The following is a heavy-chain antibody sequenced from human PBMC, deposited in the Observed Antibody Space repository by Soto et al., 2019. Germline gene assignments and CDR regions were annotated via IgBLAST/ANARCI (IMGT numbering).Heavy chain of an antibody. D-gene: IGHD6-13*01. J-gene: IGHJ4*02. V-gene: IGHV4-39*01. CDR2: IFYDGYT. Sequence: QLQLQESGPGLVKPSETLSLTCTVSGDSISGSPYFWGWIRQPPGKGLELIASIFYDGYTYYTPSLQSRAIISVDTSKNQFSLKLTSVAAADTAIYFCARLQAAVPHYWGQGTLVIVSS. CDR1: GDSISGSPYF. CDR3: ARLQAAVPHY.